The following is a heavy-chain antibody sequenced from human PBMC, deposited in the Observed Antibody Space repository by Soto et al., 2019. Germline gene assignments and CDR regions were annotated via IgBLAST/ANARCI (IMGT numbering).Heavy chain of an antibody. J-gene: IGHJ4*02. CDR2: IYYSGST. CDR3: AREARYFDWLPRPGYYFDY. CDR1: GGSISSGGYY. Sequence: QVQLQESGPGLVKPSQTLSLTCTVSGGSISSGGYYWSWIRQHPGKGLEWIGYIYYSGSTYYNPSLKSRVTISVDTSKNQFSLKLSSVTAADTAVYYCAREARYFDWLPRPGYYFDYWGQGTLVTVSS. V-gene: IGHV4-31*03. D-gene: IGHD3-9*01.